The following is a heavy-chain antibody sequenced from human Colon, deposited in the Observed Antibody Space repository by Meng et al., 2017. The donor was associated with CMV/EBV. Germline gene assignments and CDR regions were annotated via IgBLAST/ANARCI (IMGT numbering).Heavy chain of an antibody. CDR1: GFTFSSYW. CDR3: ARGGCYSTSCLDN. J-gene: IGHJ4*02. V-gene: IGHV3-74*01. CDR2: INSDGSNT. D-gene: IGHD2-2*01. Sequence: GGSLRLSCAASGFTFSSYWMHRVRQAPGEGLVWVSHINSDGSNTNYADSVKGRFIISRDNARNTLYLQMDSLRAEDSSVYYCARGGCYSTSCLDNWGLRTLVTVSS.